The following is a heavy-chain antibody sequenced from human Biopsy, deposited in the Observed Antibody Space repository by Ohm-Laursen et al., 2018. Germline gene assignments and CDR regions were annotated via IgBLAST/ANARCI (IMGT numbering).Heavy chain of an antibody. V-gene: IGHV4-39*01. CDR3: ARHPTGFWFDP. Sequence: SQTLSLTWTVSGGSVSSNTNYWAWIRQPPGKGLEWIGSIFYSGIIYSNPSLKSQVSISVDTSKNQFSLNLNSVTAADTAVYYCARHPTGFWFDPWGQGTLVIVSS. CDR1: GGSVSSNTNY. J-gene: IGHJ5*02. CDR2: IFYSGII.